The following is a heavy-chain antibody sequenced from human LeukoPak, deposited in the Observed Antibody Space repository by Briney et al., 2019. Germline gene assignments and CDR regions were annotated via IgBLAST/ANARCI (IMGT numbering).Heavy chain of an antibody. CDR3: ARRATDRYDILTGYYHGHGWFDP. CDR1: GGSISSYY. J-gene: IGHJ5*02. Sequence: SETLSLTCTVSGGSISSYYWSWIRQPPGKGLEWIGHIYYSGSTNYNPSLKSRVTISVDTSKNQFSLKLSSVTAADTAVYYCARRATDRYDILTGYYHGHGWFDPWGQGTLVTVSS. D-gene: IGHD3-9*01. CDR2: IYYSGST. V-gene: IGHV4-59*08.